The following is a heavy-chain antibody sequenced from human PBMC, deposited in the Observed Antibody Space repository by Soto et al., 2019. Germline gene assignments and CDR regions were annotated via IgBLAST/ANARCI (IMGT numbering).Heavy chain of an antibody. D-gene: IGHD5-12*01. J-gene: IGHJ1*01. V-gene: IGHV3-21*04. CDR1: GFTFSTYA. CDR3: ARGAPGRDGYNLDFQH. Sequence: GGSLRLSCAASGFTFSTYAMNWVRQAPGKGLEWVSSISSTGSFRYYADSVKGRFTISRDNAKNSLYLQMNSLRAQDTAVYYCARGAPGRDGYNLDFQHWGQGTLVTVSS. CDR2: ISSTGSFR.